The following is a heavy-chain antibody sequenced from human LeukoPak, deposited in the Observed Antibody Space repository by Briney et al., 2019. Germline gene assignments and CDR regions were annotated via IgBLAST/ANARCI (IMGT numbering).Heavy chain of an antibody. V-gene: IGHV1-2*02. Sequence: VASVKVSCKASGYTFTGYYMHWVRQAPGQGLEWMGWINPNSGGTNYAQKFQGRVTMTRDTSISTAYMELSRLRSDDTAVYYCARDFPGYYYYYYMDVWGKGTTVTVSS. J-gene: IGHJ6*03. CDR1: GYTFTGYY. CDR2: INPNSGGT. CDR3: ARDFPGYYYYYYMDV.